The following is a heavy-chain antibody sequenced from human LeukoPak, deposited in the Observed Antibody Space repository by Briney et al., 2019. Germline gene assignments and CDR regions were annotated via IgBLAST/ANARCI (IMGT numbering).Heavy chain of an antibody. Sequence: SQTLSLTCAVSGGSISSGGYSWSWIRQPPGKGLEWIGYIYHSGSTYYNPSLKSRVTISVDRSKNQFSLKLSSVTAADTAVYYCARGSSSWSNWFDPWGQGTLVTVSS. J-gene: IGHJ5*02. D-gene: IGHD6-13*01. V-gene: IGHV4-30-2*01. CDR3: ARGSSSWSNWFDP. CDR1: GGSISSGGYS. CDR2: IYHSGST.